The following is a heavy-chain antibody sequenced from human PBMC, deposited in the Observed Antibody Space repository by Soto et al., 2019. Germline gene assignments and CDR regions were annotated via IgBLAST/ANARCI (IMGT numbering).Heavy chain of an antibody. Sequence: ASVKVSCKASGGTFSSYAISWVRQAPGQGLEWMGGIIPIFGTANYAQKFQGRVTITADESTSTAYMELSSLRSEDTAVYYCARPVAARPSDYYHSGMDVWGQGTTVTVSS. V-gene: IGHV1-69*13. CDR2: IIPIFGTA. J-gene: IGHJ6*02. CDR3: ARPVAARPSDYYHSGMDV. D-gene: IGHD6-6*01. CDR1: GGTFSSYA.